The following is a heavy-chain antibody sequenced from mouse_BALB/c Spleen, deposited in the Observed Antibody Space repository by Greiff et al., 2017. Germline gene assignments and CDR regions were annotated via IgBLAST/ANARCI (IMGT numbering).Heavy chain of an antibody. CDR3: ARVVYGNSPWFAY. J-gene: IGHJ3*01. D-gene: IGHD2-1*01. Sequence: VQLQQSGPELVKPGASVRISCKASGYTFTSYYIHWVKQRPGQGLEWIGWIYPGNVNTKYNEKFKGKATLTADKSSSTAYMQLSSLTSEDSAVYFCARVVYGNSPWFAYWGQGTLVTVSA. V-gene: IGHV1S56*01. CDR2: IYPGNVNT. CDR1: GYTFTSYY.